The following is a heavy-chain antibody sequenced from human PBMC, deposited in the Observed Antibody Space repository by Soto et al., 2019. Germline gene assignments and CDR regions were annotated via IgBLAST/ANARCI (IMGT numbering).Heavy chain of an antibody. J-gene: IGHJ5*02. D-gene: IGHD3-3*01. CDR2: ISSSGSTI. CDR3: ARGAGLRFLGWRKNWFAP. Sequence: KGLEWVSYISSSGSTIYYADSVKGRLTTSRDNAKNSLYLQMNSLRAEDTAVYYCARGAGLRFLGWRKNWFAPWGQGTPVTVSS. V-gene: IGHV3-11*01.